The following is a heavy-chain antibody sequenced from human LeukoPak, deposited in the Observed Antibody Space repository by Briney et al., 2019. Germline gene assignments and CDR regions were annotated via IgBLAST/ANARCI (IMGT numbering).Heavy chain of an antibody. CDR3: ARLITVVPAASPGWFDP. Sequence: GASVTDSCKTSGYIYTSYVISGVGQAGGQGLEWMGWISGYSGNTNYAQKLQGRVTMTTDTSTSTDYMDLKSLRSDDTAVYYCARLITVVPAASPGWFDPWGQGTLVTVSS. CDR2: ISGYSGNT. J-gene: IGHJ5*02. CDR1: GYIYTSYV. V-gene: IGHV1-18*01. D-gene: IGHD2-2*01.